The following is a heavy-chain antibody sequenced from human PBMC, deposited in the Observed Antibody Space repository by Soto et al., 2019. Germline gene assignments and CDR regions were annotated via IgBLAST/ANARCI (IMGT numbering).Heavy chain of an antibody. Sequence: QVQLVQSGPEVKKPGSSVRVSCKASGGTFSTYAISWVRQAPGQGLEWMGGIIPIFDTPNYAQNFQGRITSTADESTSTAYMELSSLRSGDTAVYYCARGGLETYKYDTSGYPFNFDYWGQGTLITVSS. J-gene: IGHJ4*02. D-gene: IGHD3-22*01. CDR2: IIPIFDTP. CDR1: GGTFSTYA. V-gene: IGHV1-69*12. CDR3: ARGGLETYKYDTSGYPFNFDY.